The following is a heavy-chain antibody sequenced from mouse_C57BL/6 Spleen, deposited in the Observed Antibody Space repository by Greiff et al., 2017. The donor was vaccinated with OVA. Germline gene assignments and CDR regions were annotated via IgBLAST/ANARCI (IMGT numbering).Heavy chain of an antibody. CDR2: IHPNSGST. Sequence: QVQLQQPGAELVKPGASVKLSCKASGYTFTSYWMHWVKQRPGQGLEWIGMIHPNSGSTNYNEKFKSKATLTVEKSSSTAYMQLSSLTSEDSAVYYCARRGDYGNYGYFDVWGTGTTVTVSS. D-gene: IGHD2-1*01. CDR3: ARRGDYGNYGYFDV. V-gene: IGHV1-64*01. CDR1: GYTFTSYW. J-gene: IGHJ1*03.